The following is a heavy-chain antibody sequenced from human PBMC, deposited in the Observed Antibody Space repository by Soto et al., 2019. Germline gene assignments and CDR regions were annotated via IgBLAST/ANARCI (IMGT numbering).Heavy chain of an antibody. J-gene: IGHJ6*02. Sequence: GSGPTLVNPTQTLTLTCTFSGFSLSTSGVGVGWIRQPPGKALEWLALIYWNDDKRYSPSLKSRLTITKDTSKNQVVLTMTNMDPVDTATYYCAHARYDILTGYAAYTYYYYGMDVWGQGTTVTVSS. D-gene: IGHD3-9*01. V-gene: IGHV2-5*01. CDR1: GFSLSTSGVG. CDR3: AHARYDILTGYAAYTYYYYGMDV. CDR2: IYWNDDK.